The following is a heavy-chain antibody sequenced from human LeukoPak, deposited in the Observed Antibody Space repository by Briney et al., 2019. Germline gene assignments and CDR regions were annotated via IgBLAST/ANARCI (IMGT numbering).Heavy chain of an antibody. D-gene: IGHD4/OR15-4a*01. V-gene: IGHV3-74*01. CDR3: ARRAGAYSHPYDY. J-gene: IGHJ4*02. Sequence: PGGSLRLSCAASGFTFSSYWMHWVRQTPGKGLVWVSRINSDGINTDYADSVKGRFTISRDNAKSTLYLQMNSLRAEDTAVYYCARRAGAYSHPYDYWGQGTLVTVSS. CDR1: GFTFSSYW. CDR2: INSDGINT.